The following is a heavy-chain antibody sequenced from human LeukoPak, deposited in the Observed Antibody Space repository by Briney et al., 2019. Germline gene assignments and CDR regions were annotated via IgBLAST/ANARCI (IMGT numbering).Heavy chain of an antibody. CDR3: ARVIVIGGYYFDY. J-gene: IGHJ4*02. Sequence: KASETVSLTCTVSGGAISRYYWSWIRQPPGKGLEWIGYIYYSGSTNYNPSLKSRVTISVDTSKNQFSLKLSSVTAADTAVYYCARVIVIGGYYFDYWGQGTLVSVSS. D-gene: IGHD3-16*02. V-gene: IGHV4-59*01. CDR1: GGAISRYY. CDR2: IYYSGST.